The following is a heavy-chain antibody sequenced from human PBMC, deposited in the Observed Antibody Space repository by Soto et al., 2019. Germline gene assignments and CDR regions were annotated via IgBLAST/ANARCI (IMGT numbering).Heavy chain of an antibody. V-gene: IGHV3-11*01. CDR3: ARTIFLGVRTLQHYYYIVV. CDR2: ISRSGSTI. J-gene: IGHJ6*03. Sequence: QVQLVESGGGWVKTGGSRRLSCAASGFTFSDYYMSWIRQAPGKGLEWVSYISRSGSTIYYADSVKGRFTISRDNAKNSLYMQMNSLRAEDTAVYYCARTIFLGVRTLQHYYYIVVWVKGTTVTVSS. D-gene: IGHD3-10*01. CDR1: GFTFSDYY.